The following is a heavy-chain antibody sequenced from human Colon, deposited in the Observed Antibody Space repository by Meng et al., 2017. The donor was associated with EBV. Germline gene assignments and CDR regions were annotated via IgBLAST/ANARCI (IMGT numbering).Heavy chain of an antibody. CDR3: ARGNAYNAPSFDY. J-gene: IGHJ4*02. V-gene: IGHV4-4*02. D-gene: IGHD5-24*01. CDR2: IYHGGNT. CDR1: GASSSLNNW. Sequence: VQVPGPGPAPWAPSGTLPPPSPCFGASSSLNNWWSWGQHPPGKGLEWIGEIYHGGNTNYNPSLKSRVTISVDRSNDQFSLSLSSVTAADTAVYYCARGNAYNAPSFDYWGQGTLVTVSS.